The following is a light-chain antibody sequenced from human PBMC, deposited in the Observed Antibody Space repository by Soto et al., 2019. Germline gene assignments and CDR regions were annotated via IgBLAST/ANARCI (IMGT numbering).Light chain of an antibody. Sequence: EIVMTQSPATLSVSPGERVTVSCRASQSVSSSLAWYQQKPGQAPRLLIYAASTRVTGVPARFSGSGSGTEFTLTISSLQSEDLAVYHCQQYINWHRTFGQGTKVDIK. CDR2: AAS. J-gene: IGKJ1*01. CDR1: QSVSSS. CDR3: QQYINWHRT. V-gene: IGKV3-15*01.